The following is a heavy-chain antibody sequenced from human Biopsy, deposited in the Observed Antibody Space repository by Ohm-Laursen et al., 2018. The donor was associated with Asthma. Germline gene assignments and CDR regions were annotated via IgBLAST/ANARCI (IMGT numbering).Heavy chain of an antibody. Sequence: TLSLTCTVSGDSISSGAYYWSWVRQPPGKGLEWIGYIYYIGSTYYNPSLKSRVAISLDTSKNQFPLKLSSVTAADTAVYFCARRGGVRRYFDYWGQGTLVTVSS. D-gene: IGHD3-16*01. CDR3: ARRGGVRRYFDY. CDR1: GDSISSGAYY. J-gene: IGHJ4*02. CDR2: IYYIGST. V-gene: IGHV4-30-4*01.